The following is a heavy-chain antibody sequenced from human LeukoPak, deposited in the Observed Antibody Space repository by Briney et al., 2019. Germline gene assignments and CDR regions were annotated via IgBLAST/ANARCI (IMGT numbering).Heavy chain of an antibody. J-gene: IGHJ4*02. CDR3: ARDPLIAYCGGDCPNPGSSGFDY. CDR1: GYTFTGYY. D-gene: IGHD2-21*02. Sequence: ASVKVSCKASGYTFTGYYMHWVRQAPGQGLEWMGWINPNSGGTNYAQKFQGRVTMIRDTSIITAYMELSRLGSDDTAVYYCARDPLIAYCGGDCPNPGSSGFDYWGQGTLVTVSS. V-gene: IGHV1-2*02. CDR2: INPNSGGT.